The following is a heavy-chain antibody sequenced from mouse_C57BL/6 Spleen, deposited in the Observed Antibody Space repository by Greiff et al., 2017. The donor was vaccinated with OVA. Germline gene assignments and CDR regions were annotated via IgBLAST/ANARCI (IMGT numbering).Heavy chain of an antibody. D-gene: IGHD2-10*02. V-gene: IGHV2-9-1*01. Sequence: VKLVESGPGLVAPSQSLSITCTVSGFSLTSYAISWVRQPPGKGLEWLGVIWTGGGTNYNSDLKSRLSISKDNSKSHVFLKMNSLQTDDTARYYCARIPLDSLRAMDYWGQGTSVTVSS. CDR2: IWTGGGT. CDR1: GFSLTSYA. J-gene: IGHJ4*01. CDR3: ARIPLDSLRAMDY.